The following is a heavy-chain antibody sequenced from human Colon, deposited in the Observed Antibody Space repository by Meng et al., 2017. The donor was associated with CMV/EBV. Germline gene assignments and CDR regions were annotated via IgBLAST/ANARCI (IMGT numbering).Heavy chain of an antibody. CDR2: IYPGDSDT. J-gene: IGHJ6*02. D-gene: IGHD4-17*01. CDR3: ARWNVWGYGDSHTDPYYYYGMDV. Sequence: GESLKISCKGAGYSFTSYWSGWVRQMPGKGLEWMGIIYPGDSDTRYSPSFQGQVTISADKSISTAYLQWSSLKASDTAMYYCARWNVWGYGDSHTDPYYYYGMDVWGQGTTVTVSS. V-gene: IGHV5-51*01. CDR1: GYSFTSYW.